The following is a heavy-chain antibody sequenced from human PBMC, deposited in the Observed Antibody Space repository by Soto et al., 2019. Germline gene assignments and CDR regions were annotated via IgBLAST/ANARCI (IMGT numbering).Heavy chain of an antibody. D-gene: IGHD1-1*01. V-gene: IGHV3-7*01. Sequence: SGGSLRLSCGASGFNFDNYWMAWVRQAPGKGLEWVANIKQDGSDKNYVDSVKGRFTISRDNAKNSLYLQMNSLRAEDSAVYSCARDTTGILDYWGQGTLVTVSS. CDR3: ARDTTGILDY. J-gene: IGHJ4*02. CDR2: IKQDGSDK. CDR1: GFNFDNYW.